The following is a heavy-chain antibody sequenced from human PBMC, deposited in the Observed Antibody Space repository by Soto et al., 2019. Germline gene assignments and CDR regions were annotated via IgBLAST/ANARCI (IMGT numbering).Heavy chain of an antibody. J-gene: IGHJ4*02. D-gene: IGHD2-15*01. CDR3: ARRSCSGGSCYSG. CDR2: ISSSSSYI. CDR1: GFTFSDYY. Sequence: QVQLVESGGGLVRAGGSLRLSCATSGFTFSDYYMDWIRQAPGKGLEWISYISSSSSYINYADSVKGRFTISRANAKKSVFLQMNSLTAEDTAVYYCARRSCSGGSCYSGWGQGVLDSVSS. V-gene: IGHV3-11*05.